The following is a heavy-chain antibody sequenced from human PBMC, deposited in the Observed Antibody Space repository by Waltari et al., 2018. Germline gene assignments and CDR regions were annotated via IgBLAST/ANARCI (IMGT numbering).Heavy chain of an antibody. CDR1: GFTFSSHA. D-gene: IGHD2-15*01. CDR3: AKDPILGILGYFDY. Sequence: EVQLLESGGGLVQPGGSLSLSCAASGFTFSSHAMSWVRQSPGKGLEWVSAISGSGGSTYYADSVKGRFTISRDNSKNTLYLQMNSLRAEDTAVYYCAKDPILGILGYFDYWGQGTLVTVSS. J-gene: IGHJ4*02. CDR2: ISGSGGST. V-gene: IGHV3-23*01.